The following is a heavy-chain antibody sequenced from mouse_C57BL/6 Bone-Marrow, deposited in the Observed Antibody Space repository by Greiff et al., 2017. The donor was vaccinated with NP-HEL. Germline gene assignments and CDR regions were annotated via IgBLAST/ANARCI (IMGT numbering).Heavy chain of an antibody. V-gene: IGHV1-19*01. CDR3: ARKVVGTTVYFDV. Sequence: EVQLQQSGPVLVKPGASVKMSCKASGYTFTDYYMNWVKQSHGKSLEWIGVINPYNGGTSYNQKFKGKATFTVDKSSSTAYMELNSLTSEDSAVYYCARKVVGTTVYFDVWGTGTTVTVSS. D-gene: IGHD1-1*01. CDR2: INPYNGGT. CDR1: GYTFTDYY. J-gene: IGHJ1*03.